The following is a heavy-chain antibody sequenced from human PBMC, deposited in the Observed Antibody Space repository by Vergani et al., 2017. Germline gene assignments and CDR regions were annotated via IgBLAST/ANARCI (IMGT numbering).Heavy chain of an antibody. Sequence: QVQMQESGPGLVKTSETLSLTCSASGAPISYWCWGWLRQPAGKGLEWIGRLCPSGSTNYKPSLKRRVTMSIDTSKNQFSLKLTSVTAADTAVYYCATGAGPFDIGGQGTLVTASS. CDR3: ATGAGPFDI. V-gene: IGHV4-4*07. CDR2: LCPSGST. CDR1: GAPISYWC. D-gene: IGHD7-27*01. J-gene: IGHJ4*02.